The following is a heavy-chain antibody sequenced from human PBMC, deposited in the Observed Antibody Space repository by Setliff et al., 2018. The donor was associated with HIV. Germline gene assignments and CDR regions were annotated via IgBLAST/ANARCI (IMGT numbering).Heavy chain of an antibody. V-gene: IGHV4-4*07. CDR3: ARDRIEVLADSPHDVFDI. D-gene: IGHD3-22*01. CDR1: GDSVSGYY. Sequence: SETLSLTCAVSGDSVSGYYWSWIRQPAGRGLEWIGRVHNSAGSNYNPSLKSRVTMSVDTAKNQLSLKLTAVSAVDTAVYYCARDRIEVLADSPHDVFDIWGRGIMVTVSS. J-gene: IGHJ3*02. CDR2: VHNSAGS.